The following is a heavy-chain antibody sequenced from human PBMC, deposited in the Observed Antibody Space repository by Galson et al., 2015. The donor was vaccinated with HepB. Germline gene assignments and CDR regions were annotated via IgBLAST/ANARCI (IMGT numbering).Heavy chain of an antibody. Sequence: SLRLSCAASGFTLSSYWMNWVRQAPGKGLEWVANIKQDGSEKNYVDSVKGRFTISRDNARNSLYLQMNSLRVEDTALYYCAGLLWGCSPGAYWGQGTLVTVSS. J-gene: IGHJ4*02. CDR2: IKQDGSEK. V-gene: IGHV3-7*01. CDR3: AGLLWGCSPGAY. D-gene: IGHD1-26*01. CDR1: GFTLSSYW.